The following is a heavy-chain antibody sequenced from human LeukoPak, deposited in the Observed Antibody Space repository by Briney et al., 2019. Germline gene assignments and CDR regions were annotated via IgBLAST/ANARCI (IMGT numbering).Heavy chain of an antibody. CDR1: GFTFSDYA. Sequence: GGSLRLSCTASGFTFSDYAMHWVRQAPGKGLEWVAVISYDGSNKYYADSVKGRFTISRDNSKNTLFLQMNSLRAEDTAIYYCAKYGPQDSGSSHFDYWGQGALVTVSS. J-gene: IGHJ4*02. D-gene: IGHD1-26*01. CDR2: ISYDGSNK. CDR3: AKYGPQDSGSSHFDY. V-gene: IGHV3-30*04.